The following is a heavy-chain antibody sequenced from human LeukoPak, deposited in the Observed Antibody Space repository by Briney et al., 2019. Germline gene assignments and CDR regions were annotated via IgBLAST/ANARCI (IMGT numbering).Heavy chain of an antibody. Sequence: SETLSLTCTVSGASISRTTYYWGWFRQPPGKGLEWIATMFYSGYTYYNPSLKSRVTISIDTSENQVSLKLSFVTAADTALYYCAKEPTGDKSFDSWGQGTLVTVS. CDR3: AKEPTGDKSFDS. J-gene: IGHJ4*02. V-gene: IGHV4-39*07. CDR1: GASISRTTYY. CDR2: MFYSGYT. D-gene: IGHD7-27*01.